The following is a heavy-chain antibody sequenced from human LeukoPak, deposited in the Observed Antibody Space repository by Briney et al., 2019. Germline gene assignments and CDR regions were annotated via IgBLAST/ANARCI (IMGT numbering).Heavy chain of an antibody. Sequence: ASVKVSCKASGYTFTSYAISWVRQVPGQGLEWMGWISVYSGKIDYPQRVQDRVTMTTDTSTNTAYMELRSLRSDDTAVYYCARGIHSGDSGPYYFDYWGQGTLVTVPS. D-gene: IGHD1-26*01. CDR3: ARGIHSGDSGPYYFDY. CDR1: GYTFTSYA. J-gene: IGHJ4*02. V-gene: IGHV1-18*01. CDR2: ISVYSGKI.